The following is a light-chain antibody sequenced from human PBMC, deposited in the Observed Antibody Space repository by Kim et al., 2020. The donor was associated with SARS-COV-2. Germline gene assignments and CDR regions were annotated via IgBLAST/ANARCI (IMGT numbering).Light chain of an antibody. CDR2: AAS. CDR1: QAISYA. Sequence: SGSVGYRVTITCRASQAISYALAWYQQKPGTAPKVLVYAASKLQTGVPSRFSGSGSGTDYTLTISSLQPEDFATYYCQQYYNAPYSFVQGTKLEI. CDR3: QQYYNAPYS. J-gene: IGKJ2*01. V-gene: IGKV1-NL1*01.